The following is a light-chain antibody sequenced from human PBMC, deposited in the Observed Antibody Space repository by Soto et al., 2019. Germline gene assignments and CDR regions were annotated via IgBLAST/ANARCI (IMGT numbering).Light chain of an antibody. V-gene: IGKV2-30*02. CDR3: MQGTHWQIT. J-gene: IGKJ5*01. Sequence: EVVMTQSPLSLPVTLGQPASISCRSNQSLVHSDGIAYFSWFQQRPGRSPRRLIYKVSNRDSRVPAIFSGRGSGTDFALKISRVEAEDVGVYYCMQGTHWQITFGQGTRLVIK. CDR1: QSLVHSDGIAY. CDR2: KVS.